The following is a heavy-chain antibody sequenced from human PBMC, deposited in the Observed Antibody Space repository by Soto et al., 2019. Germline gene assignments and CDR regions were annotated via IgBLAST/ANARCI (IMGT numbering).Heavy chain of an antibody. CDR2: ISYDGSNK. CDR1: GFTFSDYA. J-gene: IGHJ4*02. V-gene: IGHV3-30*03. D-gene: IGHD5-12*01. Sequence: QVQVVESGGGVVQPGRSLRLSCAASGFTFSDYAMHWVRQAPGKGLEWVTLISYDGSNKLYADSVKGRFTISRDNSKNTLYLQMISLRAEDTAVYYCARSGGYSGCDWGDYWGQGTLVIVSS. CDR3: ARSGGYSGCDWGDY.